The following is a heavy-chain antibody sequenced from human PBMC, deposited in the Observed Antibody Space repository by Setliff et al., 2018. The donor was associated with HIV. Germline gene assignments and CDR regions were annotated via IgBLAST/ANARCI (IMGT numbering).Heavy chain of an antibody. CDR2: IYYIGNT. J-gene: IGHJ6*04. Sequence: SETLSLTCTVSGGSISGYYWSWIRQPPGKGLEWIGYIYYIGNTNYNPSLKGRVTLSVDTSKNQLSLKLSSVTAADTAVYYCARGRSRYCTSTDCSLMDVWGKGTTVTVSS. CDR1: GGSISGYY. CDR3: ARGRSRYCTSTDCSLMDV. V-gene: IGHV4-59*01. D-gene: IGHD2-2*01.